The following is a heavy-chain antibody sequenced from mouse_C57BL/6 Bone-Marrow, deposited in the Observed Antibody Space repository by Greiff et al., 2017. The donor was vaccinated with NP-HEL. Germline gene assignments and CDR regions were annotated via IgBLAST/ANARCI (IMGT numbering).Heavy chain of an antibody. V-gene: IGHV1-50*01. D-gene: IGHD1-3*01. CDR1: GYTFTSYW. CDR3: ARGLMAMDY. J-gene: IGHJ4*01. Sequence: QVQLQQSGAELVKPGASVKLSCKASGYTFTSYWMQWVKQRPGQGLEWIGAIDPSDSYTNYNQKFKGKATLTVDTSSSTAYMQLSSLTSEDSAVYYCARGLMAMDYWGQGTSVTVSS. CDR2: IDPSDSYT.